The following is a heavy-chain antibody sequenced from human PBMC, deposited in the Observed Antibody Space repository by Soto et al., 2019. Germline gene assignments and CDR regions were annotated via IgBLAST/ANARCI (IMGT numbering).Heavy chain of an antibody. D-gene: IGHD6-13*01. V-gene: IGHV3-23*01. J-gene: IGHJ6*02. CDR1: GLIFSSHA. Sequence: PGGSLRLSCTASGLIFSSHAMSWVRQAPGKGLEWVSAISGSGGTAYYADSVKGRFTMSRDNSKTTLFLQMNSLRGEDTAVYYCANIPGISGNYGMDVWGQGTTVTVFS. CDR2: ISGSGGTA. CDR3: ANIPGISGNYGMDV.